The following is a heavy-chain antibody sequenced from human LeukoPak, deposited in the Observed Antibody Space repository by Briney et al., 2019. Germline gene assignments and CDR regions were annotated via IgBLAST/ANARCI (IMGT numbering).Heavy chain of an antibody. Sequence: GGSLRLSCAASGFTVSSNYMSWVRQAPGKGLEWVSVIYSGGSTYYADSVKGRFTISRDNSENTLYLQMNSLRAEDTAVYYCARETVNGNSPGYWGQGTLVTVSS. CDR3: ARETVNGNSPGY. D-gene: IGHD4-23*01. V-gene: IGHV3-66*01. CDR2: IYSGGST. J-gene: IGHJ4*02. CDR1: GFTVSSNY.